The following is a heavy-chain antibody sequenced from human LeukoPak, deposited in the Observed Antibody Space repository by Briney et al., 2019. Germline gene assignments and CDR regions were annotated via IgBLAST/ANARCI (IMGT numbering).Heavy chain of an antibody. D-gene: IGHD4-11*01. CDR1: GFTFSSYG. Sequence: RGSLRLSCAASGFTFSSYGMYWVRQAPGRGLEWVAFIRYDGSNKYYADSVKGRFTISRDSSKNTLYLQMNSLRAEDTAVYYCAKDQTTAWGYWGQGTLVTVSS. J-gene: IGHJ4*02. CDR2: IRYDGSNK. V-gene: IGHV3-30*02. CDR3: AKDQTTAWGY.